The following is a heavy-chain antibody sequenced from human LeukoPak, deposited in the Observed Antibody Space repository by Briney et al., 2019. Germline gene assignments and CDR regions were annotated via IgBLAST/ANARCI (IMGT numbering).Heavy chain of an antibody. Sequence: GGSLRLSCAASGFTFSGYSMNWVRQAPGKGLEWVSYISSSSSTIYYADSVKGRFTISRDNAKNSLYLQMNSLRAEDTAVYYCARAREPKPLYYYGSGRFGGDGMDVWGQGTTVTVSS. J-gene: IGHJ6*02. CDR1: GFTFSGYS. CDR2: ISSSSSTI. D-gene: IGHD3-10*01. V-gene: IGHV3-48*04. CDR3: ARAREPKPLYYYGSGRFGGDGMDV.